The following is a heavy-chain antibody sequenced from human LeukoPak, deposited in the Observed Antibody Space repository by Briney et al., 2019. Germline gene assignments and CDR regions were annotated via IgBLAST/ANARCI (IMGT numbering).Heavy chain of an antibody. Sequence: GRSLRLSCTASGFTFGDYAMSWVRQAPGKGLEWVGFIRSKAYGGTTEYAASVKGRFTISRDDSKSIAYLQMNRLKTEDTAVYYCTRDFGDEYYYDGMDVWGQGTTVTVSS. CDR2: IRSKAYGGTT. J-gene: IGHJ6*02. CDR3: TRDFGDEYYYDGMDV. CDR1: GFTFGDYA. V-gene: IGHV3-49*04. D-gene: IGHD3-22*01.